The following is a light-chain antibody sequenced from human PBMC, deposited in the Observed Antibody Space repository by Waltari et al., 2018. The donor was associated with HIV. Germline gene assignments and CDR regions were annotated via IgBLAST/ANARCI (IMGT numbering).Light chain of an antibody. CDR1: SSDVGGYNY. CDR2: DFS. J-gene: IGLJ3*02. Sequence: QSALTQPRSVSGSPGQSVTISCTGTSSDVGGYNYVSWYQQHPGKAPKVIIYDFSKWPSGVPDRFSGSKSGNTASLTISGLQAEDEADYYCCSYAGSYSFLFGGGTHLTVL. V-gene: IGLV2-11*01. CDR3: CSYAGSYSFL.